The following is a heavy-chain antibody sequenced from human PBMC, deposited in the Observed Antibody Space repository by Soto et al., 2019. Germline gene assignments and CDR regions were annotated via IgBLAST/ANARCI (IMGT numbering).Heavy chain of an antibody. J-gene: IGHJ6*04. CDR1: GYSLTGYY. Sequence: ASVRVSCKASGYSLTGYYMHWVRHAPGQGLEWMGWINPNSGGTNYAQKFQGWVTMTRDTSISTAYMELSRLRSDGTAVYYCGRGRWDQYYYYYYGMDVWGKGTTVTVSS. V-gene: IGHV1-2*04. D-gene: IGHD1-26*01. CDR3: GRGRWDQYYYYYYGMDV. CDR2: INPNSGGT.